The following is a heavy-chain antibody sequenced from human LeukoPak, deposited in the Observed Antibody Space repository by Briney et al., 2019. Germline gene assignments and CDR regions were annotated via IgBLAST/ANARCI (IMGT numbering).Heavy chain of an antibody. Sequence: GGSLRLSCAASGFTFTSYAMSWVRQAPGKGLEWVSAISGSGGSTYYADSVKGRFTISRDNSKNTLYLQMNSLRAEDTAVYYCAKGGYSSGWPFDYWGQGTLVTVSS. V-gene: IGHV3-23*01. D-gene: IGHD6-19*01. CDR1: GFTFTSYA. CDR2: ISGSGGST. CDR3: AKGGYSSGWPFDY. J-gene: IGHJ4*02.